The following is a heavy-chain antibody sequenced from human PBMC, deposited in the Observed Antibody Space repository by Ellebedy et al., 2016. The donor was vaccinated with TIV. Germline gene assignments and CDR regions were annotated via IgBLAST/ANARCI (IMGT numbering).Heavy chain of an antibody. CDR3: ATSTFTVGVTRAFDI. Sequence: GESLKISCAAFGFPLSGYSMNWVRQAPGKGLEWVSSIDPSGTDIYQPDSLRGRFTISRDNAKNSLYLQMSSLRAEDTAVYYCATSTFTVGVTRAFDIWGPGTLVTVTS. V-gene: IGHV3-21*01. CDR2: IDPSGTDI. CDR1: GFPLSGYS. D-gene: IGHD4-11*01. J-gene: IGHJ3*02.